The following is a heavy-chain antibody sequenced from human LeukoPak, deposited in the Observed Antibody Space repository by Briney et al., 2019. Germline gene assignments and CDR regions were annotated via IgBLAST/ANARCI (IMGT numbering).Heavy chain of an antibody. D-gene: IGHD1-26*01. Sequence: ASVKVSCKASGYTFTSYNINWVRQATGQGPEWMGWMNSNSGDTGYAQKFQGRVTMTRNTAISTAYMELSSLRSEDTAVYYCARTPWAGGPNDYWGQGTLVTVSS. J-gene: IGHJ4*02. CDR2: MNSNSGDT. V-gene: IGHV1-8*01. CDR1: GYTFTSYN. CDR3: ARTPWAGGPNDY.